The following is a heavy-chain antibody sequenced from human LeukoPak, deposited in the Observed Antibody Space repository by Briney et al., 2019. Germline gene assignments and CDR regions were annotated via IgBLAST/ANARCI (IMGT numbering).Heavy chain of an antibody. CDR2: IKQGGSEI. V-gene: IGHV3-7*01. D-gene: IGHD3-10*01. Sequence: GGSLRLSCSASGFTFSRFWMSWVRQAPGKGLEYVALIKQGGSEIFHMDSVKGRFTICRDDATNSLYLQMDSLRVEDTALYYCARDRESESDSEGDYWGQGTLVTVSS. CDR1: GFTFSRFW. J-gene: IGHJ4*02. CDR3: ARDRESESDSEGDY.